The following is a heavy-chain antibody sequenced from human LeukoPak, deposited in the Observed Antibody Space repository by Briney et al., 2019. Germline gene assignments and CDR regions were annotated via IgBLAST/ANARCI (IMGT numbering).Heavy chain of an antibody. D-gene: IGHD3-10*01. CDR1: GYSFTSYY. CDR3: ASLGSGSSPIIDFDY. CDR2: IDPSGGGT. V-gene: IGHV1-46*01. Sequence: ASVNVSCKASGYSFTSYYMHWVRQAPGQGLEWMGIIDPSGGGTNYAQRFQGRVTMTRDTSTRTVYMELSSLRSEDTAVYYCASLGSGSSPIIDFDYWGQGSLVTVSS. J-gene: IGHJ4*02.